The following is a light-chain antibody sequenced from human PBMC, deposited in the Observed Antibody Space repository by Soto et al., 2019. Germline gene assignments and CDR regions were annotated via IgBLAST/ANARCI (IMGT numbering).Light chain of an antibody. J-gene: IGKJ1*01. V-gene: IGKV1-5*01. CDR3: QHHNSYSQT. CDR2: GAS. CDR1: QSIRHY. Sequence: DIQMTQSPPTLSASVGDRDTITCRASQSIRHYLAWYQQMPGKAPKLLIYGASTLQSGVPSRFSGSGSGTELTLTISSLQPDDFGTYFCQHHNSYSQTFGQGTKV.